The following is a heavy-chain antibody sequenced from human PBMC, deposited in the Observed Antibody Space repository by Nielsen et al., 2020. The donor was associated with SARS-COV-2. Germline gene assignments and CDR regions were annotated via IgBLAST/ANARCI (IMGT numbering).Heavy chain of an antibody. D-gene: IGHD3-10*01. CDR2: ISGSGGRT. J-gene: IGHJ4*02. CDR3: ARDPSGTGETFDF. V-gene: IGHV3-23*01. Sequence: LSLTCAASGFTFNTYDMTWVRQAPGQGLEWVSSISGSGGRTNSADSVKGRFTISRDNSKSTLYLQMNSLRDDDTAVFYCARDPSGTGETFDFWGRGTLVTVSS. CDR1: GFTFNTYD.